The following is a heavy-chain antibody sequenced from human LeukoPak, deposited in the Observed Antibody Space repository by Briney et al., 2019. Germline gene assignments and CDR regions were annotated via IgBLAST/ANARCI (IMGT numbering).Heavy chain of an antibody. CDR2: IYYSGST. Sequence: PSETLSLTCTVSGGSISSYYWSWIRQPPGKGLEWIGYIYYSGSTNYNPSLKSRVTISVDTSKNQFSLKLSSVTAADTAVYYCARGSSSWYGLPTFDYWGQGTLVTVSS. CDR3: ARGSSSWYGLPTFDY. D-gene: IGHD6-13*01. CDR1: GGSISSYY. J-gene: IGHJ4*02. V-gene: IGHV4-59*12.